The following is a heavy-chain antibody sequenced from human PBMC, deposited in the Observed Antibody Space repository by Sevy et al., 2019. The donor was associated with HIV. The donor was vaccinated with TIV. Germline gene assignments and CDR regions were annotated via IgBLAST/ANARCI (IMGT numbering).Heavy chain of an antibody. CDR3: ARRGYDSSGYPQYYFDY. CDR1: GYRFTSYW. J-gene: IGHJ4*02. D-gene: IGHD3-22*01. CDR2: IYPDDSET. V-gene: IGHV5-51*01. Sequence: GESLKISCKGSGYRFTSYWIGWVRQMPGKGLEWMGIIYPDDSETRYSPFLQGQVTISADRSIGTAYLQWSSLKASDTAMYFCARRGYDSSGYPQYYFDYWGQGTLVTVSS.